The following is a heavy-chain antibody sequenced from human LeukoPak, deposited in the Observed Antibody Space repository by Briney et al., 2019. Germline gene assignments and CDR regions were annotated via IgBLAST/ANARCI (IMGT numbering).Heavy chain of an antibody. CDR2: ISSSSSTI. CDR1: GFTFSSYS. V-gene: IGHV3-48*01. D-gene: IGHD5-12*01. Sequence: PGGSLRLSCAASGFTFSSYSMNWVRQAPGKGLEWVSYISSSSSTIYYADSVKGRFTISRDNSKNTLYLQMGSLRAEDMAVYYCARGYSGYSPLLFDPWGQGTLVTVSS. J-gene: IGHJ5*02. CDR3: ARGYSGYSPLLFDP.